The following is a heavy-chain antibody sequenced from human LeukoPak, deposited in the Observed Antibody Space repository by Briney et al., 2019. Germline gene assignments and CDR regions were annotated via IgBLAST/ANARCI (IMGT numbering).Heavy chain of an antibody. D-gene: IGHD5/OR15-5a*01. CDR1: GGSISNYY. V-gene: IGHV4-59*01. CDR2: IYYSGST. J-gene: IGHJ6*03. Sequence: SETLSLTCTVSGGSISNYYWNWIRQPPGKGLEWIANIYYSGSTNYNPSLKSRVTISLDTSKNQFSVRLSSVTAADTAVYYCARGTVSMYYMDVWGKGTTVTISS. CDR3: ARGTVSMYYMDV.